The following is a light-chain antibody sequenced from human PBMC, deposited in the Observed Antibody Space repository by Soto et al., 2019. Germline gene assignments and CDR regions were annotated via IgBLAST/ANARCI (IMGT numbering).Light chain of an antibody. CDR2: EVS. Sequence: QSALTQPASVSGSPGQSIAISCTGTSSDVGAYDFVSWYQQHPDKAPKLMIYEVSHRPSGVSYRFSASKSVNTATLTISGIQFQHEDDYYCSSYTTSSTWVFGTGT. CDR3: SSYTTSSTWV. J-gene: IGLJ1*01. CDR1: SSDVGAYDF. V-gene: IGLV2-14*03.